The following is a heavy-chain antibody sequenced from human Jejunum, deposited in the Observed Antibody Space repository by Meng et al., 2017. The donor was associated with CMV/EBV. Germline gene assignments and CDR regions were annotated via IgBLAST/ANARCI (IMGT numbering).Heavy chain of an antibody. CDR1: TFRSYA. CDR2: ISGSGDNT. D-gene: IGHD3-22*01. Sequence: TFRSYAMSWVRQAPGRGLEWVSAISGSGDNTYYADSVKGRFTISRDNSKNTLYLQMNSLRAEDTAVYYCTKPFGSGFPSYYYGLDVWGQGTTVTVSS. J-gene: IGHJ6*02. V-gene: IGHV3-23*01. CDR3: TKPFGSGFPSYYYGLDV.